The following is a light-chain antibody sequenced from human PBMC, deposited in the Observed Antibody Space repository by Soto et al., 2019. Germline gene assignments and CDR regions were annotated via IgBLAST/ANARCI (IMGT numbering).Light chain of an antibody. CDR3: SSYTSSSTPYV. J-gene: IGLJ1*01. CDR2: DVS. V-gene: IGLV2-14*03. CDR1: SSDVGGYDY. Sequence: QSVLTQPASVSGSPGQSITISCTGSSSDVGGYDYVSWYQHHPGKAPKLMIHDVSNRPSGVSNRFSGSKSGNTAPLTISGLQAEDEADYYCSSYTSSSTPYVFGTGTKVTVL.